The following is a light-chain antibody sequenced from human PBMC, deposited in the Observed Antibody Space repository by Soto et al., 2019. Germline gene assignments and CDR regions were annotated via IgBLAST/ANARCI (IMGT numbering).Light chain of an antibody. CDR3: QQRSGT. CDR1: QSVSSY. J-gene: IGKJ1*01. V-gene: IGKV3-11*01. CDR2: DAS. Sequence: EIVLTQSPATLSLSPGERATLSCRASQSVSSYLAWYQQKPGQAPRLLIYDASNRATGIPARFSGSGSGTDFTLTISSLESEDFAVYYCQQRSGTFGQGTKVEIK.